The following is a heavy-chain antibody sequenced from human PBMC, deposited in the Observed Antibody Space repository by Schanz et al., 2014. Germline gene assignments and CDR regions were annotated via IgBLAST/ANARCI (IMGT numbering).Heavy chain of an antibody. CDR3: ARDGEAAAGCDY. CDR1: GYTFTTYY. CDR2: INPSGGST. V-gene: IGHV1-46*03. D-gene: IGHD6-13*01. Sequence: QVQLVQSGGEVKKPGVSVKVSCKASGYTFTTYYIHWFRQAPGQGLEWMGLINPSGGSTSYAQKFQGRVTMTRDTSTSTVYMELSSLRSEDTAVYYCARDGEAAAGCDYWGQGTLVTVSS. J-gene: IGHJ4*02.